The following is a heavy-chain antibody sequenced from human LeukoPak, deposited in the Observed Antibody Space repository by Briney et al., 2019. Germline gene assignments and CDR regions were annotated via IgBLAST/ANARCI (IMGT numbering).Heavy chain of an antibody. CDR1: GYIFTSFD. CDR3: ARGLGRTVMVTRGGVRFDY. CDR2: MNPNSGNT. J-gene: IGHJ4*02. V-gene: IGHV1-8*01. Sequence: ASVKVSCKASGYIFTSFDINWVRQATGQGLEWMGWMNPNSGNTGYAQKFQGRVTMTRNTSISTAYMELSSLRSEDTAVYYCARGLGRTVMVTRGGVRFDYWGQGTLVTVSS. D-gene: IGHD5-18*01.